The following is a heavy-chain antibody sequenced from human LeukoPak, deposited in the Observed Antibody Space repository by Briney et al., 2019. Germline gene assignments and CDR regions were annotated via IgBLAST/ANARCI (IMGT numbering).Heavy chain of an antibody. J-gene: IGHJ5*02. CDR2: INLNSGDT. Sequence: ASVKVSCKASGYTFTDYYIHWVRQAPGQGLEWMGWINLNSGDTCYAQNFQDRVTMTGDTSISTAYLELSSLRSDDTAVFYCARSYFDVLTNYYMWLAPWGQGTLVTVSS. CDR3: ARSYFDVLTNYYMWLAP. V-gene: IGHV1-2*02. CDR1: GYTFTDYY. D-gene: IGHD3-9*01.